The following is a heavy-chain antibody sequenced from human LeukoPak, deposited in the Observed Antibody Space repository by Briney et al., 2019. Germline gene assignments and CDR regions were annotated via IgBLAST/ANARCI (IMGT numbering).Heavy chain of an antibody. V-gene: IGHV3-33*01. J-gene: IGHJ4*02. D-gene: IGHD3-16*01. CDR1: VFTFSSNG. CDR3: ARWGEGKKQDY. Sequence: PVRSLRLSCAASVFTFSSNGMHCVRQAPGKGLEWIQVIWSDESPNYYTDSVKALFTTTRDNSQNPLSLNTASLRAEYTAIYYWARWGEGKKQDYWGQGTLVTVSS. CDR2: IWSDESPN.